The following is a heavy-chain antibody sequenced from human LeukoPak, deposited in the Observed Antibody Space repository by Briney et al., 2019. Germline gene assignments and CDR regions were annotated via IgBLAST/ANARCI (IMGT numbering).Heavy chain of an antibody. CDR2: ISGSGGST. CDR3: AASYGDEVPGGY. CDR1: GFTFSNYS. D-gene: IGHD4-17*01. V-gene: IGHV3-23*01. Sequence: PGGSLRLSCEASGFTFSNYSMNWVRQAPGKGLEWVSAISGSGGSTYYADSVKGRFTISRDNSKNTLYLQMNSLRAEDTAVYYCAASYGDEVPGGYWGQGTLVTVSS. J-gene: IGHJ4*02.